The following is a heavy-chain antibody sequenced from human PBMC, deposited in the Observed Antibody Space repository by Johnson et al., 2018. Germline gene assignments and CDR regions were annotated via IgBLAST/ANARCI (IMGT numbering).Heavy chain of an antibody. CDR2: IIPIFGTA. J-gene: IGHJ3*02. CDR1: GGTFSSYA. V-gene: IGHV1-69*12. D-gene: IGHD3-3*01. CDR3: ARKTDYYCWGGGSDAFDI. Sequence: QVQLVQSGAEVKKPGSSVKVSCKASGGTFSSYAISWVRQAPGQGLEWMGGIIPIFGTANYAQKFQGRVTITADESTGTAYMELSSLRAEDWAVYYGARKTDYYCWGGGSDAFDIWGQGTMVTVSS.